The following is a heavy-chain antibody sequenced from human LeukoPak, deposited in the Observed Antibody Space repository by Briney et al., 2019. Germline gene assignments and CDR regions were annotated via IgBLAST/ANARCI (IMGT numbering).Heavy chain of an antibody. J-gene: IGHJ4*02. Sequence: ASVKVSCKASGYTFTSYGISWVRQAPGQGLEWMGWISAYNGNTNYAQKLQGRVTMTRDTSTSTAYIELTSLRSDDTAVYFCARGRLVRGDYLDYWGQGALVTVSS. CDR1: GYTFTSYG. CDR2: ISAYNGNT. CDR3: ARGRLVRGDYLDY. V-gene: IGHV1-18*01. D-gene: IGHD3-10*01.